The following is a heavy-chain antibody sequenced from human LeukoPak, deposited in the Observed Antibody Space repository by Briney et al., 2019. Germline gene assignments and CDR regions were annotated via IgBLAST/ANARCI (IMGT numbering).Heavy chain of an antibody. Sequence: PSETLSLTCAVSGGSISSGGYSWSWIRQPPGKGLEWIGYIYYSGSTYYNPSLKSRVTISVDTSKNQFSLKLSSVTAAGTAVYYYASTGRATVTPNYYYYMDVWGKGTTVTVSS. CDR2: IYYSGST. D-gene: IGHD4-11*01. CDR3: ASTGRATVTPNYYYYMDV. CDR1: GGSISSGGYS. V-gene: IGHV4-30-4*07. J-gene: IGHJ6*03.